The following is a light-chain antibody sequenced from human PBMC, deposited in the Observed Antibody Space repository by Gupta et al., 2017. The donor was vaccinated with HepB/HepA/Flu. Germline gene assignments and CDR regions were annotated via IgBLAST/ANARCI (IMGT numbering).Light chain of an antibody. CDR3: TRSLEPPHT. Sequence: DIVMTPSQLSLPVTPGEPASISCRASQSRLHSNGYHSLDWYLQKPGQTPHLLIYVGSKRASGTPDRISGSGSGTNITLKISRVTAEDVGVYYCTRSLEPPHTFGQGTSLEIK. CDR2: VGS. V-gene: IGKV2-28*01. J-gene: IGKJ2*01. CDR1: QSRLHSNGYHS.